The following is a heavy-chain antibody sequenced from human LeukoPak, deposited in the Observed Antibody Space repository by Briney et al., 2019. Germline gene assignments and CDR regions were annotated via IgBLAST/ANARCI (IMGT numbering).Heavy chain of an antibody. V-gene: IGHV3-53*01. CDR2: IYSDGTT. Sequence: GGSLRLSFAASGFTVSSNYMSWVRQARGKGLEWVSVIYSDGTTYYADSVKDRFTLSRDKSKNTLYLQVNSLRAEDTAVYYCARDLGSYQQDVWGQGTTVTVSS. CDR1: GFTVSSNY. D-gene: IGHD1-26*01. J-gene: IGHJ6*02. CDR3: ARDLGSYQQDV.